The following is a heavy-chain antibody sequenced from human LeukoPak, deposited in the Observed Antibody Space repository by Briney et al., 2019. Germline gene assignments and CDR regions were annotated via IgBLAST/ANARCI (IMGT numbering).Heavy chain of an antibody. CDR1: GFTFSTYA. D-gene: IGHD2-2*01. CDR3: AKDSRGSSAWNH. Sequence: PTGGSLRLSCAASGFTFSTYALSWVRQAPGKGLEWVSVISGSGGSIYYADSVKGRFTISRDNSKNTLYLQMNSLRAEDTAVYYCAKDSRGSSAWNHWGQGTLVTVSS. V-gene: IGHV3-23*01. CDR2: ISGSGGSI. J-gene: IGHJ5*02.